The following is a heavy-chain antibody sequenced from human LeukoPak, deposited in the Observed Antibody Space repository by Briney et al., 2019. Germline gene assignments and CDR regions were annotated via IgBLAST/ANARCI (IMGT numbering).Heavy chain of an antibody. Sequence: GGSLRLSCAASGFTFSSYWMHWVRHAPGKGLVWVSRINSDGSSTSYADSVKGRFTISRDNAKNTLYLQMNSLRAEDTAVYYCARDPKLYYYYYGMGVWGQGTTVTVSS. D-gene: IGHD5-24*01. CDR1: GFTFSSYW. J-gene: IGHJ6*02. V-gene: IGHV3-74*01. CDR2: INSDGSST. CDR3: ARDPKLYYYYYGMGV.